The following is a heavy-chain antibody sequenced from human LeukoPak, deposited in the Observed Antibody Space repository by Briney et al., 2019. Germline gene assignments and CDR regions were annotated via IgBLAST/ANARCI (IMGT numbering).Heavy chain of an antibody. CDR1: GYTFTSYD. J-gene: IGHJ4*02. CDR2: MNPNSGNT. V-gene: IGHV1-8*01. Sequence: ASVKVSCKASGYTFTSYDINWVRQATGQGLEWMGWMNPNSGNTGYAQKFQGRVTMTRDTSISTAYMELSRLRSDDTAVYYCARGLSGYSSSCNWGQGTLVTVSS. D-gene: IGHD6-13*01. CDR3: ARGLSGYSSSCN.